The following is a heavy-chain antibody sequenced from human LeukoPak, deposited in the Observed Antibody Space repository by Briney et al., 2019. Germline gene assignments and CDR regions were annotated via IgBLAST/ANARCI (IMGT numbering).Heavy chain of an antibody. CDR3: ARQVTFGYAFAYYFDY. D-gene: IGHD5-18*01. Sequence: PSETLSLTCTVSGGSIRSSYYYWGWIRQPPGKGLEWIGNIHNSESTYYNPSLKSRVTMSVDTSKNQFSLKLSSVTAADTAVYYCARQVTFGYAFAYYFDYWGQGSLVTVSS. CDR2: IHNSEST. J-gene: IGHJ4*02. V-gene: IGHV4-39*01. CDR1: GGSIRSSYYY.